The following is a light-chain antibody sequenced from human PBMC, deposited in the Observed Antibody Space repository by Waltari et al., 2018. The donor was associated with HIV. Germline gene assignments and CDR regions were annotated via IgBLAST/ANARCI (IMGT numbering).Light chain of an antibody. CDR1: QDINNF. J-gene: IGKJ4*01. V-gene: IGKV1-27*01. Sequence: DIQMTQSPSSLSASVGDSVTITCRASQDINNFLAWYQQKPGKPPTLLVYLASTLQSGVPSRFSGSGSGTHFTLTISSLQSEDVGIYYCQKYNSAPLTFGGGTKVEIK. CDR2: LAS. CDR3: QKYNSAPLT.